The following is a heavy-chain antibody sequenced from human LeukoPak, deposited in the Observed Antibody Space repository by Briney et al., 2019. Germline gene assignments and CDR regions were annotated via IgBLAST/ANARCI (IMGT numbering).Heavy chain of an antibody. J-gene: IGHJ4*02. CDR3: ARDTDTGNYYGSGSYYSPPGY. D-gene: IGHD3-10*01. V-gene: IGHV4-59*01. CDR2: IYYSGST. CDR1: GGSISSYY. Sequence: SETLSLTCTVSGGSISSYYWSWIRQPPGKGLEWIGYIYYSGSTNYNPSLKSRVTISVDTSKNQFSLKLSTVTAADTAVYYCARDTDTGNYYGSGSYYSPPGYWGQGIMVTVSS.